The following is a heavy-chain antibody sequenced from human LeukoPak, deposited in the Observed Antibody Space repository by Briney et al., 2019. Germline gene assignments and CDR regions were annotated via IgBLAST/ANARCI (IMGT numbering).Heavy chain of an antibody. Sequence: GGSLRLSCAASGFTFSSYDMYWVRQAPGKGLEWVSYISPSSTRIDYAASVRGRFTISRDNAKRSLFLQVNSLRAEDTAVYYCARMNYVSTGWGAPFDDWGQGTLVTVSS. J-gene: IGHJ4*02. CDR3: ARMNYVSTGWGAPFDD. CDR2: ISPSSTRI. CDR1: GFTFSSYD. D-gene: IGHD1-7*01. V-gene: IGHV3-48*04.